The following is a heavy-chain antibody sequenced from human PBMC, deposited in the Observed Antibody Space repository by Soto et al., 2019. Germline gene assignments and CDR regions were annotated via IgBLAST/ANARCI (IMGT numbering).Heavy chain of an antibody. J-gene: IGHJ3*01. CDR3: TRSIITTAGTDAFDL. Sequence: QVQLVQSGAEVKKPGASVRVSCKASGYTFTSYYIHWVRQAPGQGPEWMGMISPSSGGTDYAQKFQGRVTMTWDTSTSTVYMELSSLRSEDTAVYFCTRSIITTAGTDAFDLWGQGTLVTVSS. CDR1: GYTFTSYY. CDR2: ISPSSGGT. V-gene: IGHV1-46*03. D-gene: IGHD6-13*01.